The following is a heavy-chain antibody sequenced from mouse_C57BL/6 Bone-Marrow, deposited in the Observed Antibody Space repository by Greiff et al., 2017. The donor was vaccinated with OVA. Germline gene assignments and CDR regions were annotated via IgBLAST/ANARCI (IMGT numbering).Heavy chain of an antibody. CDR3: ALIYYDYDKDY. D-gene: IGHD2-4*01. V-gene: IGHV7-3*01. CDR1: GFTFTDYY. J-gene: IGHJ2*01. Sequence: EVKLVESGGGLVQPGGSLILSCAASGFTFTDYYMSWVRQPPGKALEWLGFIRNKANGYTTEYSASVKGRFTISRDNSQSILYLQMNALRAEDSATYYCALIYYDYDKDYWGQGTTLTVSS. CDR2: IRNKANGYTT.